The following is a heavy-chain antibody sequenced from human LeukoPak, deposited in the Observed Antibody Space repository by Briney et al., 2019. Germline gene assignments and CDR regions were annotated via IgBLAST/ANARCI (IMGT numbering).Heavy chain of an antibody. CDR3: AKGITMVWGPFDY. J-gene: IGHJ4*02. CDR2: ISSSSSYI. Sequence: GGSLRLSCAASGFTFSSYSMNWVRQAPGKGLEWVSSISSSSSYIYYADSVKGRFTISRDNAKNSLYLQMNSLRAEDTAVYYCAKGITMVWGPFDYWGQGTLVTVSS. CDR1: GFTFSSYS. V-gene: IGHV3-21*01. D-gene: IGHD3-10*01.